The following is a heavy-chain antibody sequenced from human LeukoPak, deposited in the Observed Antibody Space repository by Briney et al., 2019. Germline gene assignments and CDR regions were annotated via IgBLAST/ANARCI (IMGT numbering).Heavy chain of an antibody. V-gene: IGHV1-18*01. J-gene: IGHJ3*02. Sequence: GSVKVSCKASGYTFTSYGISWVRQAPGQGLEWMGWISGYNAKTIFAQKLQDRVTLTTDTSASTVYMEVSSLRSDDTAVYYCARTMGIHAFDIWGQGTMVTVSS. CDR2: ISGYNAKT. D-gene: IGHD3-10*01. CDR1: GYTFTSYG. CDR3: ARTMGIHAFDI.